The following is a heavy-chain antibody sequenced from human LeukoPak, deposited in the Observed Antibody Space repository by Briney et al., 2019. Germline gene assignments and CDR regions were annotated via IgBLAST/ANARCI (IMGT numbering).Heavy chain of an antibody. D-gene: IGHD3-22*01. CDR1: GGTFSSYA. CDR2: IIPILGIA. Sequence: SVKVSCKASGGTFSSYAISWVRQAPGQGLEWMGRIIPILGIANYAQKFQGRVTITADKSTSTAYMELSSLRSEDTAVYYCARGGPNYYDSSGYYLGYWGQGTLVTVSS. CDR3: ARGGPNYYDSSGYYLGY. V-gene: IGHV1-69*04. J-gene: IGHJ4*02.